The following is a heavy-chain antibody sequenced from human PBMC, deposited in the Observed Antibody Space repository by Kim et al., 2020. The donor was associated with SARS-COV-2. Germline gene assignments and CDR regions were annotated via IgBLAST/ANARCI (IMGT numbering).Heavy chain of an antibody. V-gene: IGHV3-49*03. CDR2: IRSKANGGTT. J-gene: IGHJ6*02. CDR1: GFTFGDYA. CDR3: TRGALRYYYYGMDV. D-gene: IGHD3-10*01. Sequence: GGSLRLSCTASGFTFGDYAMSWFRQAPGKGLEWVGFIRSKANGGTTEYAASVQGRFTISRDDTKNIAYLQMNRLKTEDTDVYYRTRGALRYYYYGMDVWGQGTTVTVSS.